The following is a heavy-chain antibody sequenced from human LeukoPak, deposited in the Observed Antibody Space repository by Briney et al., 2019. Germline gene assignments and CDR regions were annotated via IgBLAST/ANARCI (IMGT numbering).Heavy chain of an antibody. Sequence: ASVKVSCKASGYTFTSYGISWVRQAPGQGLEWMGWISAYNGNTNYAQKLQGRVTMTTDTSTSTAYMELRSLRSDDTAVYYCAKEGWRYFDWSPSAEYHFDFWGLGTLVTVSS. CDR1: GYTFTSYG. D-gene: IGHD3-9*01. CDR3: AKEGWRYFDWSPSAEYHFDF. J-gene: IGHJ4*02. V-gene: IGHV1-18*01. CDR2: ISAYNGNT.